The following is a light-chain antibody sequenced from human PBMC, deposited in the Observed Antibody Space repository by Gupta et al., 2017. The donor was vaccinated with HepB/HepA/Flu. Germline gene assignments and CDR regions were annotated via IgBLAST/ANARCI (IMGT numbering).Light chain of an antibody. CDR1: QNIRSY. J-gene: IGKJ2*02. V-gene: IGKV1-39*01. CDR3: QQSYSTPSN. CDR2: ASS. Sequence: IQMTQSPPSLSASVGDRVTITCRTSQNIRSYLNWYQQKPGKAPKLLIYASSNLQNGVPSRFSGSGFGTDLTLTISSLQPEDFATYYCQQSYSTPSNFGQGTGLEIK.